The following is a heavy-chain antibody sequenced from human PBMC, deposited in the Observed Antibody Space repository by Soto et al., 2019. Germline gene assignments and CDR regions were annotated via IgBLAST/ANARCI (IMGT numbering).Heavy chain of an antibody. Sequence: GASVKVSCKASGYTFTSYGISWVRQAPGQGLEWMGWISAYNGNTNYAQKLQGRVTMTTDTSTSTAYMELRSLRSDDTAVYYCARGCSGGSCAQNHPYYYYGMDVWGQGTTVTVSS. CDR2: ISAYNGNT. CDR3: ARGCSGGSCAQNHPYYYYGMDV. J-gene: IGHJ6*02. D-gene: IGHD2-15*01. V-gene: IGHV1-18*01. CDR1: GYTFTSYG.